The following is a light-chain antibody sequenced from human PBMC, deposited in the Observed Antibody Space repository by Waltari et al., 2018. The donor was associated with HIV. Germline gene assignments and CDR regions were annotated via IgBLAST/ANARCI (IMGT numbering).Light chain of an antibody. CDR3: MIWHSSAWV. CDR2: YKSDSDR. V-gene: IGLV5-45*01. J-gene: IGLJ3*02. CDR1: SGINVDTYR. Sequence: QAVLTQPASLSASPGTSASLTCSLRSGINVDTYRIYWYQQKPGSPHQSLLKYKSDSDRQQGSGVPSRFSGSKDASANAGILLISGLQSEDEADYYCMIWHSSAWVFGGGTKLTVL.